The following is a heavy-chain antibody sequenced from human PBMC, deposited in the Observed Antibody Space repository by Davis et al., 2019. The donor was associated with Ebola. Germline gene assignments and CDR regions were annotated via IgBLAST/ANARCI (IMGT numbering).Heavy chain of an antibody. J-gene: IGHJ6*02. V-gene: IGHV3-30*04. Sequence: GEFLKISCAASGFTFSSYAMHWVRQAPGKGLEWVAVISYDGSNKYYADSVKGRFTISRDNSKNTLYLQMNSLRAEDTAVYYCARDITMVRGVISYYYGMDVWGQGTTVTVSS. D-gene: IGHD3-10*01. CDR1: GFTFSSYA. CDR2: ISYDGSNK. CDR3: ARDITMVRGVISYYYGMDV.